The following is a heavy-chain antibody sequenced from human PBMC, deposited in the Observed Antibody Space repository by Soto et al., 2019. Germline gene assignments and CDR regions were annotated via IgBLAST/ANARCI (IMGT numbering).Heavy chain of an antibody. J-gene: IGHJ4*02. CDR3: ARSDTYVDFDY. CDR2: TFYSGST. CDR1: GDSFTSGYPK. Sequence: QVQLQESGPGLVKPSQTLSLTCTVSGDSFTSGYPKWSWIRQPPGKGLEWIGYTFYSGSTYNNPSLRSRLTMSVDTSKNQFSLTLSSVTAADTAVYHCARSDTYVDFDYWGQGTLVTVSS. V-gene: IGHV4-30-4*01. D-gene: IGHD2-2*02.